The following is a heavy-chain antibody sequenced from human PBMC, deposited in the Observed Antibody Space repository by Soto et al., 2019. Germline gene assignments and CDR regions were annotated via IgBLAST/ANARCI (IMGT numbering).Heavy chain of an antibody. V-gene: IGHV1-69*12. J-gene: IGHJ6*02. Sequence: QVQLVQSGAEVKKPGSSVKVSCKASGGSPSNYGISWVRQAPGQGLEWMGAIIPVFGTPNYAQKFQDRVTITADESTTTVYMAVRSLTSEDTAVYYCARGDATKIVVTTYYAMDVWGQGTTVTVSS. CDR1: GGSPSNYG. CDR3: ARGDATKIVVTTYYAMDV. D-gene: IGHD3-22*01. CDR2: IIPVFGTP.